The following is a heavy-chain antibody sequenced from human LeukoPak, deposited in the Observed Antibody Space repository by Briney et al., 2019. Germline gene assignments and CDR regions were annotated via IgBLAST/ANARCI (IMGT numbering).Heavy chain of an antibody. CDR3: ARDLDSSSWFDRGRFDY. V-gene: IGHV1-2*02. CDR1: GYTFTGYY. J-gene: IGHJ4*02. Sequence: RASVKVTCKASGYTFTGYYMHWVRQAPGQGLEWMGWINPNSGGTNYAQKFQDRVTMTRDTSISTAYMELSRLRSDDTAVYYCARDLDSSSWFDRGRFDYWGQGTLVTVSS. CDR2: INPNSGGT. D-gene: IGHD6-13*01.